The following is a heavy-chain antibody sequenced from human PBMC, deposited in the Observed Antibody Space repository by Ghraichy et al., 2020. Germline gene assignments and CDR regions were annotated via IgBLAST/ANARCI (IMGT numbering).Heavy chain of an antibody. CDR3: ARLPGSSSWPQRDAFDI. J-gene: IGHJ3*02. CDR2: IYYSGST. Sequence: SETLSLTCTVSGGSISSSSYYWGWIRQPPGKGLEWIGSIYYSGSTYYNPSLKSRVTISVDTSKNQFSLKLSSVTAADTAVYYCARLPGSSSWPQRDAFDIWGQGTMVTVSS. D-gene: IGHD6-13*01. CDR1: GGSISSSSYY. V-gene: IGHV4-39*01.